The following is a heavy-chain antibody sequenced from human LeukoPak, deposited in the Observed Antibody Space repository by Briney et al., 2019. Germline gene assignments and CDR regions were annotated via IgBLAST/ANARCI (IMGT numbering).Heavy chain of an antibody. D-gene: IGHD1-1*01. Sequence: PGGSLRLSCAASGFNLDDYAMHWVRQAPGKGLEWVSLISGDGGGTYYADSVKGRFTISRDNSKNSLYLQMNSLRTEDTAFYYCAKDIGSGTTPDYWGQGTLVTVPS. V-gene: IGHV3-43*02. CDR1: GFNLDDYA. J-gene: IGHJ4*02. CDR3: AKDIGSGTTPDY. CDR2: ISGDGGGT.